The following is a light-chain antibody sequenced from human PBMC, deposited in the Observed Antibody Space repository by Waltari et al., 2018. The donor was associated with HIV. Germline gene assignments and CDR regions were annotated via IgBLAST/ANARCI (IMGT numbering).Light chain of an antibody. CDR2: QDT. J-gene: IGLJ2*01. CDR3: QAWDTRNVV. CDR1: KLADKY. Sequence: SYELTQPPSVSVSPGQPARITCSGDKLADKYAYWYQQKPGQSPVLIIYQDTKRPSGIPERFSGSNSGNTATLTISGTQAMDEADYYCQAWDTRNVVFGGGTKLTVL. V-gene: IGLV3-1*01.